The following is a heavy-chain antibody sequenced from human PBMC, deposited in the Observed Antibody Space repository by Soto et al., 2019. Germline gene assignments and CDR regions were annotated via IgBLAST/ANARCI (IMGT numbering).Heavy chain of an antibody. J-gene: IGHJ4*02. V-gene: IGHV3-7*01. CDR2: INQDGSDK. Sequence: EVQLVESGGGLVQSGGSLRLSCAASGFIFNSRYMSWVRQAPGKGLEWVANINQDGSDKRCVDSVKGRFTISRDNARNSLYLQMNSLRVEDTAVYYCARVEIGSYDYWGQGALVTVSS. D-gene: IGHD1-26*01. CDR3: ARVEIGSYDY. CDR1: GFIFNSRY.